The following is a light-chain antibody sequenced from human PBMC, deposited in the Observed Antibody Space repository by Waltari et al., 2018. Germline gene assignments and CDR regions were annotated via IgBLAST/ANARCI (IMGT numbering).Light chain of an antibody. CDR1: DSDFGAYAC. J-gene: IGLJ1*01. V-gene: IGLV2-14*01. Sequence: QPALNQPASVSGSPGQSNTISCSGADSDFGAYACVSWYHQHPGKAPHLIIYEVSNRPSGISNRFSASKSGNTASLTISGLQAEDEADYYCSSYTTSSAPGVFGTGTRVTVL. CDR3: SSYTTSSAPGV. CDR2: EVS.